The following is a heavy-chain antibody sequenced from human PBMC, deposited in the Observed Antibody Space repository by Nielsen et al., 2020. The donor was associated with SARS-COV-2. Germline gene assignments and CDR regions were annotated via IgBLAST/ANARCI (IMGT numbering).Heavy chain of an antibody. CDR1: GGSISDNSNY. CDR2: IYYSGST. J-gene: IGHJ4*02. V-gene: IGHV4-39*07. CDR3: ARGKTVTSERHFDY. D-gene: IGHD4-17*01. Sequence: SETLSLTCTVSGGSISDNSNYWGWIRQPPGKGLEWIGSIYYSGSTYYSPSLESRVTISLVTSENQLSLNLSSVTAADTAIYYCARGKTVTSERHFDYWGQGTLVTVSS.